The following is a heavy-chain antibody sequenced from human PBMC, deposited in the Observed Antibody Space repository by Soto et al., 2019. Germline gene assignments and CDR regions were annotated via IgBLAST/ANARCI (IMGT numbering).Heavy chain of an antibody. Sequence: QVQLVESGGGVVQPGRSLRLSCAASGFTFSSYGMHWVRQAPGKGLEWVAVIWYDGSNKYYAESVKGRFTISRDNSKNTLYLQMNSLRAEDTAVYYFARLGIAAGDYWGQGTLVTVSS. D-gene: IGHD6-13*01. CDR3: ARLGIAAGDY. J-gene: IGHJ4*02. CDR1: GFTFSSYG. V-gene: IGHV3-33*01. CDR2: IWYDGSNK.